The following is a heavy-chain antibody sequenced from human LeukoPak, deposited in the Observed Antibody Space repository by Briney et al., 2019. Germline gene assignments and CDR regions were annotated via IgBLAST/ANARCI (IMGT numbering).Heavy chain of an antibody. V-gene: IGHV3-23*01. J-gene: IGHJ1*01. CDR3: GKTIQESSGVGGD. D-gene: IGHD2-8*01. CDR2: INSGGTT. CDR1: GFTFRSNT. Sequence: GGSLRLSCAASGFTFRSNTVTWVRQAPGKGLEWVSSINSGGTTYYADSVKGRFTISRDNSKNTVSLQMNSLRAEDTAVYYRGKTIQESSGVGGDWGQGTLVTVSS.